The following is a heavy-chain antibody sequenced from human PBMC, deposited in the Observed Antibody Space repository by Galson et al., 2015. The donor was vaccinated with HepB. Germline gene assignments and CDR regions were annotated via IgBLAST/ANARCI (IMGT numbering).Heavy chain of an antibody. CDR3: AKDSEQWLVRLFDY. V-gene: IGHV3-23*01. CDR2: ISGSGGAT. Sequence: SLRLSCAASGFTFSSYAMSWVRQAPGKGLEWVSAISGSGGATYYADSVKGRFTISIDYSRNTLYLQLNSLRAEDTAVYYCAKDSEQWLVRLFDYWGQGTLVTVSS. D-gene: IGHD6-19*01. CDR1: GFTFSSYA. J-gene: IGHJ4*02.